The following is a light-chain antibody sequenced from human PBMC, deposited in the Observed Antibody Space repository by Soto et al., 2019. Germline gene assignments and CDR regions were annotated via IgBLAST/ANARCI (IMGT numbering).Light chain of an antibody. Sequence: DIVMTQSPLSLPVTPGESASISCRSSQSLLYSNGYNYLDWYLQKPGQSPQLLIYLGSNRASGVPDRFSGSGSGTDFTLEISRVGAEDVGVYYCMQALQARTFGQGTKVEIK. J-gene: IGKJ1*01. CDR2: LGS. V-gene: IGKV2-28*01. CDR3: MQALQART. CDR1: QSLLYSNGYNY.